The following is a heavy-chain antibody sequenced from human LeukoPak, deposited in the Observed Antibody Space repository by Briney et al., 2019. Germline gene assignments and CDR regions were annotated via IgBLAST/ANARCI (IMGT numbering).Heavy chain of an antibody. CDR2: IYYSGST. Sequence: PSETLSLTCTVSGGSISSYYWSWIRQPPGKGLEWIGYIYYSGSTNYNPSLKSRVTISVDTSKNQFSLKLSSVTAADTAVYYCAKSSPVPDYWGQGILVTVPS. J-gene: IGHJ4*02. D-gene: IGHD3-10*02. CDR1: GGSISSYY. V-gene: IGHV4-59*01. CDR3: AKSSPVPDY.